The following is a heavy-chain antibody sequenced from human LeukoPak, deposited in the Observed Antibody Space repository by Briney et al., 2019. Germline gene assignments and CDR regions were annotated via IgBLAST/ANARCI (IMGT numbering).Heavy chain of an antibody. Sequence: GGSLRLSCAASGFTFSSYSMNWVRQAPGKGLEWVSYISSSSSTIYYADSVKGRFTISRDNAKNSLYLQMNSLRAEDTAVYYCARDGRDIVLMVYAYDGGSFDYWGQGTLVTVSS. CDR1: GFTFSSYS. D-gene: IGHD2-8*01. J-gene: IGHJ4*02. CDR2: ISSSSSTI. CDR3: ARDGRDIVLMVYAYDGGSFDY. V-gene: IGHV3-48*01.